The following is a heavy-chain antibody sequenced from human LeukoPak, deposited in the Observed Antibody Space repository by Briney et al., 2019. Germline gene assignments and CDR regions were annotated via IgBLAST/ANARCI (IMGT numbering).Heavy chain of an antibody. CDR1: GGSISSYY. Sequence: SETLSLTCTVSGGSISSYYWSWIRQPPGKGLEWIGYIYYSGSTYYNPSLKSRVTISVDTSKNQFSLKLSSVTAADTAVYYCARGVSAAGHLFDYWGQGTLVTVSS. CDR2: IYYSGST. J-gene: IGHJ4*02. CDR3: ARGVSAAGHLFDY. D-gene: IGHD6-13*01. V-gene: IGHV4-59*12.